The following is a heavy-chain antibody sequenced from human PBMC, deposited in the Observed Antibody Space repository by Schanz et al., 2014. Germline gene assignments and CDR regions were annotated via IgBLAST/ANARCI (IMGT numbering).Heavy chain of an antibody. CDR2: LSSDSRHV. V-gene: IGHV3-21*01. D-gene: IGHD5-18*01. CDR3: AKDEGYNYGYIFDY. J-gene: IGHJ4*02. Sequence: EVQLVESGGGLVKPGGSLRLSCVASGFIFSSYNMNWVRQSPGKGLEWVSFLSSDSRHVYYVESAKGRFTISRDNSRETMFLQMNTLRPDDTAVYYCAKDEGYNYGYIFDYWGQGTLVTVSS. CDR1: GFIFSSYN.